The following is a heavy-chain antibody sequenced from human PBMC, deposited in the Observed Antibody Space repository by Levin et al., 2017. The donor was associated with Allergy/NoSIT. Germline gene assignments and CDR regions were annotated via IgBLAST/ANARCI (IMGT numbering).Heavy chain of an antibody. CDR1: GFTFSSYA. CDR2: ISGSGGST. J-gene: IGHJ3*02. CDR3: AKERGYCSSTSCRDAFDI. D-gene: IGHD2-2*01. V-gene: IGHV3-23*01. Sequence: GGSLRLSCAASGFTFSSYAMSWVRQAPGKGLEWVSAISGSGGSTYYADSVKGRFTISRDNSKNTLYLQMNSLRAEDTAVYYCAKERGYCSSTSCRDAFDIWGQGTMVTVSS.